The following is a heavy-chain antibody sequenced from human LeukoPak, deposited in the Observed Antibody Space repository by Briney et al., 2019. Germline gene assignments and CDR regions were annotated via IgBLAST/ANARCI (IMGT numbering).Heavy chain of an antibody. CDR2: IYPGDSDT. J-gene: IGHJ4*02. CDR3: ARPIEVVVPAAVDY. V-gene: IGHV5-51*01. D-gene: IGHD2-2*01. CDR1: GYSFTSYW. Sequence: GESLKISCKGSGYSFTSYWIGWVRQMPGKGLEWMGIIYPGDSDTRYSPSFQGQVTISADKSISTVYLQWSSLRASDTAMYYCARPIEVVVPAAVDYWGQGTLVTVSS.